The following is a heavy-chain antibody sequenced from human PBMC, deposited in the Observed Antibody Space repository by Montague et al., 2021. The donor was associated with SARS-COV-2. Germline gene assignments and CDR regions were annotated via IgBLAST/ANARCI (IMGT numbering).Heavy chain of an antibody. CDR3: ARVGRGSSWYEVAFDI. D-gene: IGHD6-13*01. CDR2: IYNSGST. CDR1: GGSISRYS. J-gene: IGHJ3*02. V-gene: IGHV4-59*01. Sequence: SETLSLTCTVSGGSISRYSWTWIRQPPGKGLEWIGYIYNSGSTNYNPSLTSRVTISVDTSKNQFSLKLSSVAAAATAVYYCARVGRGSSWYEVAFDIWGQGTVVTVSS.